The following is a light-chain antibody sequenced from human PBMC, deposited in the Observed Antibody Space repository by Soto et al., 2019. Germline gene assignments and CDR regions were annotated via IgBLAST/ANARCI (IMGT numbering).Light chain of an antibody. J-gene: IGLJ2*01. CDR2: DVN. V-gene: IGLV2-14*01. Sequence: QSVLTQPASVSGSPGQSITISCTGTISDIGGYNFISWYQHHPGKAPKLVIYDVNNRPSGISYRVSGSKSGNTASLTLSGLQAEDEADYYCASYTRTTTLVFGGGTKLTVL. CDR1: ISDIGGYNF. CDR3: ASYTRTTTLV.